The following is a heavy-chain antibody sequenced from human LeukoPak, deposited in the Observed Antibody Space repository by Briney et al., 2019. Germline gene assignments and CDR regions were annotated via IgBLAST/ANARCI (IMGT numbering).Heavy chain of an antibody. V-gene: IGHV3-23*01. CDR3: ARGLGSGRHAFDI. CDR1: GFTFSGFA. Sequence: GGSLRLSCAASGFTFSGFAMSWIRQAPGKGLEWVSSISRSGESTFYADSVRGRFTISRDNSKNTVSLQMESLRAEDTAVYYCARGLGSGRHAFDIWGQGTMVTVSS. CDR2: ISRSGEST. J-gene: IGHJ3*02. D-gene: IGHD3-10*01.